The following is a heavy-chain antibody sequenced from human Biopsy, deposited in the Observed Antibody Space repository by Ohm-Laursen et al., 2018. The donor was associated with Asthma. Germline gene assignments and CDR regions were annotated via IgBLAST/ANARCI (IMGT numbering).Heavy chain of an antibody. D-gene: IGHD3-22*01. J-gene: IGHJ4*02. CDR3: VRHQYSSSWSTFDF. CDR2: MYRSGSP. V-gene: IGHV4-39*01. CDR1: GGSITSSSYY. Sequence: PGTLSLTCSVSGGSITSSSYYWGWIRQPPGKGMEWIGSMYRSGSPYYHPSLKSRATISVDTSKNQLSLKMSSVTAADTAVYFCVRHQYSSSWSTFDFWGQGALVTVSS.